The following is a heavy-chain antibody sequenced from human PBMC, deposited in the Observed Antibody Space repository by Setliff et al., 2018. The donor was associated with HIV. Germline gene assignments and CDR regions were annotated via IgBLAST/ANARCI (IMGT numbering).Heavy chain of an antibody. CDR3: ARDRRSIFGVDTKNWFDP. CDR1: GTSFSDYY. J-gene: IGHJ5*02. CDR2: VNHSGTT. V-gene: IGHV4-34*01. Sequence: SETLSLTCAVYGTSFSDYYWTWIRQPPGKGLEWIGEVNHSGTTNYNMSLKSRVTISGDTSKKQFSLKLSSVTAADTAVYYCARDRRSIFGVDTKNWFDPWGQGTLVTVSS. D-gene: IGHD3-3*01.